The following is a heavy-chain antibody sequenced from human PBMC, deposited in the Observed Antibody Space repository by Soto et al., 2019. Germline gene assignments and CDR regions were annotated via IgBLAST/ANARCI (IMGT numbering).Heavy chain of an antibody. D-gene: IGHD6-19*01. Sequence: GGSLRLSCAASGFTFSSYAMSWVRQAPGKGLEWVSAISGSGGSTYYADSVKGRFTISRDNSKNTLYLQMNSLRAEDTAVYYCAKVMNGYSSGWYTYYFDYWGQGTLVTVSS. CDR1: GFTFSSYA. J-gene: IGHJ4*02. CDR3: AKVMNGYSSGWYTYYFDY. CDR2: ISGSGGST. V-gene: IGHV3-23*01.